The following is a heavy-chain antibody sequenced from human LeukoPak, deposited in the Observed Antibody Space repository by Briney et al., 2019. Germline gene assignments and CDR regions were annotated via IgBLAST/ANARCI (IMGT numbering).Heavy chain of an antibody. CDR1: GYSFTIYW. J-gene: IGHJ2*01. CDR3: ATTEPRIRSSGWKRPYWYFDL. Sequence: GESLRISCKGSGYSFTIYWISWVRQMPGKGLEWMGRIDPSDSYTNYSPSFQGHVTISADKSISTAYLQWSSLKASDTAMYYCATTEPRIRSSGWKRPYWYFDLWGRGTLVTVSS. V-gene: IGHV5-10-1*01. D-gene: IGHD6-19*01. CDR2: IDPSDSYT.